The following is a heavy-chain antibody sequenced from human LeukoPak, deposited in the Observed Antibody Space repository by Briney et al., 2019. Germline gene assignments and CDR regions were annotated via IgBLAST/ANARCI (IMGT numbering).Heavy chain of an antibody. Sequence: SETLPLTCTVSGGSINSYFWSWIRQPPGKGLEWIGYIYYSGSINYNPSLKSRVTISVDTSKNQFSLKLSSVTAADTAVYYCAKNEYNTSPGRYSWFDPWGQGTLVTISS. CDR2: IYYSGSI. D-gene: IGHD3-10*01. V-gene: IGHV4-59*01. CDR3: AKNEYNTSPGRYSWFDP. J-gene: IGHJ5*02. CDR1: GGSINSYF.